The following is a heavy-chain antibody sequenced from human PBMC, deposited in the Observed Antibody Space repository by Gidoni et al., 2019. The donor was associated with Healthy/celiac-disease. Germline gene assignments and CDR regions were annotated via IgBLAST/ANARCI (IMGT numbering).Heavy chain of an antibody. D-gene: IGHD4-4*01. CDR2: ISGSGGST. Sequence: EVQLLESGGGLVQPGGSLRLSCAASGFTFSSYAMSWVRQAPGKGLEWVSAISGSGGSTYYADSVKGRFTISRDNSKNTLYLQMNSLRAEDTAVYYCAKDLGDYSNHHPLYYYYGMDVWGQGTTVTVSS. CDR3: AKDLGDYSNHHPLYYYYGMDV. CDR1: GFTFSSYA. V-gene: IGHV3-23*01. J-gene: IGHJ6*02.